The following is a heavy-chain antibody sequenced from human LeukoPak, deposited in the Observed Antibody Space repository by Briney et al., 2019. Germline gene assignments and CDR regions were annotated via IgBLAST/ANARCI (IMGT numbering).Heavy chain of an antibody. CDR3: LGGVWGSVDY. CDR2: IGSKAYGGTT. Sequence: GGSLRLSCTASGFTFGNYAMSWFHQAPGKGLEWVGFIGSKAYGGTTEYAASVKGRFTISRDDSKSIAYLQMNSLKTEDTAVYYCLGGVWGSVDYWGQGMLVTVSS. CDR1: GFTFGNYA. J-gene: IGHJ4*02. V-gene: IGHV3-49*03. D-gene: IGHD3-16*01.